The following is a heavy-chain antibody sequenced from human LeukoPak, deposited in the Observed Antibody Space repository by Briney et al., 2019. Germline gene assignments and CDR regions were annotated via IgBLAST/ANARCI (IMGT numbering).Heavy chain of an antibody. J-gene: IGHJ5*02. CDR2: IYHTGSV. CDR3: ARDPRWLTPDCTSNSRYENYFDP. V-gene: IGHV4-38-2*02. CDR1: GFSISSGYL. Sequence: PSETLSLTCVVSGFSISSGYLWAWIRQSPGKGLEWISSIYHTGSVHYNPFFKSRVTISLETSKNQFSLKLFSVTAADAAVYYCARDPRWLTPDCTSNSRYENYFDPWGQGTLVTVSS. D-gene: IGHD2-2*01.